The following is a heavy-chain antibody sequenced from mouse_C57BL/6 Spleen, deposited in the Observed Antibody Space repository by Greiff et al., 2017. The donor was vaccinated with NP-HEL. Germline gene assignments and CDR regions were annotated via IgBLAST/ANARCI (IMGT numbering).Heavy chain of an antibody. Sequence: QVQLQQSGPELVKPGASVKISCKASGYAFSSSWMNWVKQRPGKGLEWIGRIYPGDGDTNYNGKFKGKATLTADKASSTAYMQLSSLTSEDSAVYFCASPSPVYYDYVGFAYWGQGTLVTVSA. CDR3: ASPSPVYYDYVGFAY. V-gene: IGHV1-82*01. J-gene: IGHJ3*01. CDR2: IYPGDGDT. D-gene: IGHD2-4*01. CDR1: GYAFSSSW.